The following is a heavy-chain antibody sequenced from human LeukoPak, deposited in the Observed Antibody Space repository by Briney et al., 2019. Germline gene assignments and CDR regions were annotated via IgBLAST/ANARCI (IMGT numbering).Heavy chain of an antibody. CDR2: IYYSGST. CDR1: GGSIRSSSSY. D-gene: IGHD1-1*01. J-gene: IGHJ3*02. Sequence: SETLSLTCTVSGGSIRSSSSYWGWIRQPPGKGLEWIGCIYYSGSTYYNPSLKSRVTISVDTSKNQFSLKLSSVTAADTAVYYCARLRIWNAFDIWGQGTMVTVSS. V-gene: IGHV4-39*01. CDR3: ARLRIWNAFDI.